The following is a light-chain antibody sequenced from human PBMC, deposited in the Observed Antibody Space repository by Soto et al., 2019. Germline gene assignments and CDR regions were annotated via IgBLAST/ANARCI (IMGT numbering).Light chain of an antibody. CDR3: RSYTCSDTYV. CDR2: DVS. CDR1: SSDVGNYNY. J-gene: IGLJ1*01. Sequence: QSALTQPASVSGSPGQSITISCTGTSSDVGNYNYVSWHQHHPGKAPKLMINDVSNRPSGVSSRFSGSKSGNTASLTISGLQAEDEVDYFCRSYTCSDTYVFGIGPKVTVL. V-gene: IGLV2-14*03.